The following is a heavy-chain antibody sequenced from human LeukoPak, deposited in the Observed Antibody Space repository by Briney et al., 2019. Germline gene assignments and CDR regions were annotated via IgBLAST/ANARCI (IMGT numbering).Heavy chain of an antibody. V-gene: IGHV5-51*01. CDR2: IYVDDSET. CDR1: GYSFSSNW. Sequence: GESLKISCKGSGYSFSSNWIGWVRQMPGKGLEWMGIIYVDDSETRYSPSFQGQVTISADKSISTVHLQWSSLRASDTAMYYCARPLDYYYYGVDVWGQGTSVTVSS. J-gene: IGHJ6*02. CDR3: ARPLDYYYYGVDV.